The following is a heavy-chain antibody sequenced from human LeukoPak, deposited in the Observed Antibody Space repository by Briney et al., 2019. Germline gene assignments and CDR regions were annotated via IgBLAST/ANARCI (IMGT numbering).Heavy chain of an antibody. CDR2: INHSGST. D-gene: IGHD6-19*01. CDR3: GYSSGYQQH. CDR1: GGSFSDYY. V-gene: IGHV4-34*01. J-gene: IGHJ1*01. Sequence: SETLSLTCAVYGGSFSDYYWSWMRQSPGKGLEWIGEINHSGSTNYNPSLKSRVTISGHTSKNQFSLKLSSVTAADTAVYYCGYSSGYQQHWGQGTLVTVSS.